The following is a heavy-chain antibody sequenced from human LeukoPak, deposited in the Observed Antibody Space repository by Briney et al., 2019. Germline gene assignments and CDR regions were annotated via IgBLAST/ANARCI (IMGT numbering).Heavy chain of an antibody. CDR1: GFSLTSYW. J-gene: IGHJ5*02. CDR3: ARYPEAAAGTVNNWFDP. Sequence: GESLKLSCKWSGFSLTSYWIGWVRQMPGKGLEWMGMILPGDSDTRYSPSFQGQVTISADKSISTAYLQWSSLKASDTAMYYCARYPEAAAGTVNNWFDPWGQGTLVTVSS. V-gene: IGHV5-51*01. D-gene: IGHD6-13*01. CDR2: ILPGDSDT.